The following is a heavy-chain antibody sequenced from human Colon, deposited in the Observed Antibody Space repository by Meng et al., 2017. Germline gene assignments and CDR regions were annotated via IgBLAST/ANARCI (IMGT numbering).Heavy chain of an antibody. Sequence: GESLKISCAASGFTLSRYWMHWVRQAPGKGLVWVSRMNSDGSTTSYADSVKGRFTISRDNAKNTLYLQMNSLRAEDTAVYYCARRLDYYYGMDVWGQGTTVTVSS. CDR1: GFTLSRYW. D-gene: IGHD6-19*01. CDR3: ARRLDYYYGMDV. J-gene: IGHJ6*02. V-gene: IGHV3-74*01. CDR2: MNSDGSTT.